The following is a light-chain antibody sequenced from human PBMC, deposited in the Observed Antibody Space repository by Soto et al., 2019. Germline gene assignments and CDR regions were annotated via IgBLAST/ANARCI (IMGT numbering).Light chain of an antibody. CDR1: SSGVGTYNL. CDR2: EGN. V-gene: IGLV2-23*01. CDR3: SSYVGSGTYVV. J-gene: IGLJ2*01. Sequence: QSVLTQPASVSGSPGQSITISCTGTSSGVGTYNLVSWYQQHPGNAPKLMIYEGNKRPSGVSNRFSGSKSGNTASLTISGLQAEDEGDYYCSSYVGSGTYVVFGGGTKLTVL.